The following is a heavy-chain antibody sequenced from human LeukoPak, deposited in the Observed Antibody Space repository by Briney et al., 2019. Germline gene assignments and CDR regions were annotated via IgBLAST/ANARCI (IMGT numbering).Heavy chain of an antibody. CDR2: ISGSAHKI. CDR1: GITFSNYA. CDR3: AGRPTGYSSGYIH. J-gene: IGHJ4*02. V-gene: IGHV3-23*01. Sequence: GGSLRLSCVASGITFSNYAVSWDRQAPEKGLDWVSVISGSAHKIRYADSVKGRFTISRDNSENIVYLQMNNLRVEDTAVYYCAGRPTGYSSGYIHWGQGALVTVSS. D-gene: IGHD5-18*01.